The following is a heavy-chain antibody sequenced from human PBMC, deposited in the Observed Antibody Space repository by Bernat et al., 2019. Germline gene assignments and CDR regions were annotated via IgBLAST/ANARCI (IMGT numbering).Heavy chain of an antibody. D-gene: IGHD1-1*01. V-gene: IGHV3-72*01. J-gene: IGHJ4*02. CDR1: GFTFSDHY. Sequence: EVQLVESGGGLVQPGGSLRLSCAASGFTFSDHYMDWVRQAPGKGLVWVGRTRNKANSYTTEYAASVKGRFTISRDDSKNSLYLQMNSLKTEDAAVYYCARDRDDPYFDYWGQGTLVTVSS. CDR3: ARDRDDPYFDY. CDR2: TRNKANSYTT.